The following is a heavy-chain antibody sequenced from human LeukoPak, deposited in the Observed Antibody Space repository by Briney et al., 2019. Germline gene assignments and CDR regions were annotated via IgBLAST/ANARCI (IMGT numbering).Heavy chain of an antibody. J-gene: IGHJ4*02. D-gene: IGHD1-1*01. CDR2: ITYNGGST. CDR3: AKLITTFEF. Sequence: PGGSLRLSCVASGFTFNAYAMSWVRQTPGNRLEWVSSITYNGGSTYYADSVKGRFIISRDNSKNMFFLQMNSLKAEDTAIYHCAKLITTFEFGGQGILVTVSS. V-gene: IGHV3-23*01. CDR1: GFTFNAYA.